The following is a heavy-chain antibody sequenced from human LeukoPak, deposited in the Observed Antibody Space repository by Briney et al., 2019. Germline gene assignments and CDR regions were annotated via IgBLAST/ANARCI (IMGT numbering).Heavy chain of an antibody. CDR3: ARGAGSSWYFYFDY. CDR2: TSSSDDGK. D-gene: IGHD6-13*01. Sequence: WGSLRLSCTVSGFSLSSYAMSWVRRAPGKGLEWVSATSSSDDGKYYADSVRGRFTISRDNAKNSLYLQMNSLRVEDTAVYHCARGAGSSWYFYFDYWGQGTLVTVSS. V-gene: IGHV3-23*01. J-gene: IGHJ4*02. CDR1: GFSLSSYA.